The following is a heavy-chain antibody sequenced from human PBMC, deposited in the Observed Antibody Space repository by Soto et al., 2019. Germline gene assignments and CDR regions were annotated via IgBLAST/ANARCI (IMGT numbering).Heavy chain of an antibody. CDR2: IRGKINSYAT. Sequence: GGSLRLSCVASGFTFSASTMHWVRQASGKGLEWVGRIRGKINSYATAYAASVKGRFTISRDDSKYTAYLQMNSLKTEDTAVYYCTRHAHPPYCTNGLCYSMDVWGQGTTVTVSS. D-gene: IGHD2-8*01. CDR1: GFTFSAST. V-gene: IGHV3-73*01. J-gene: IGHJ6*02. CDR3: TRHAHPPYCTNGLCYSMDV.